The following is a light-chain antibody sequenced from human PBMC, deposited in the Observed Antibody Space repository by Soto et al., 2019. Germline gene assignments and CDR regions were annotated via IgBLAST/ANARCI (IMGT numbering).Light chain of an antibody. CDR2: DVN. Sequence: QSALTQPASVSGSPGQSITISCTGTSSDVGGYNYVSWYQHHPGKAPKLLIYDVNNRPSGVSDRFSGSKSGNTASLTISGLQTEDEADYYCSSYAGSYTYWVFGGGTKLTVL. V-gene: IGLV2-14*01. J-gene: IGLJ3*02. CDR3: SSYAGSYTYWV. CDR1: SSDVGGYNY.